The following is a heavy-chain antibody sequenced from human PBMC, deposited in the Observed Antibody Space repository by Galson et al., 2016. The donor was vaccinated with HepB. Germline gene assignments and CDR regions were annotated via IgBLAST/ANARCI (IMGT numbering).Heavy chain of an antibody. CDR2: IWHDGTKK. CDR3: ARGPHENGASYLDY. J-gene: IGHJ4*02. V-gene: IGHV3-33*01. Sequence: SLRLACAPAGFTFSTYAMHWGRQAPAKGLEWVAVIWHDGTKKFYADSVKGRFTISRDNSKNTLYLQMNSLRDEDTAVYFCARGPHENGASYLDYWGQGTLVTVSS. CDR1: GFTFSTYA. D-gene: IGHD2-8*01.